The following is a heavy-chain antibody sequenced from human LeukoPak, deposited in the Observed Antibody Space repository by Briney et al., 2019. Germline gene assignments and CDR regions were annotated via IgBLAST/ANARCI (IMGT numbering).Heavy chain of an antibody. V-gene: IGHV1-46*01. CDR2: INPSGGST. J-gene: IGHJ2*01. CDR3: ARSYGDYGYWYFDL. D-gene: IGHD4-17*01. CDR1: GGTFSSYA. Sequence: ASVKVSCKASGGTFSSYAISWVRQAPGQGLEWMGIINPSGGSTSYAQKFQGRVTMTRDTSTSTVYMELSSPRSEDTAVYYCARSYGDYGYWYFDLWGRGTLVTVSS.